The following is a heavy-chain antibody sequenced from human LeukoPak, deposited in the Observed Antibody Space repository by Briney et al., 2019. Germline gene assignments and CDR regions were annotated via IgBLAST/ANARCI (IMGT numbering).Heavy chain of an antibody. J-gene: IGHJ4*02. V-gene: IGHV3-23*01. CDR2: ISVSGGGT. CDR3: AKPLYSSSWYGFDY. D-gene: IGHD6-13*01. Sequence: GGSLRLSCAASGFTFSNYDMSWVRQAPGKGLERVSAISVSGGGTYYADSVKGRFTSSRDNSKNTLNLQMNSLSAEDTAVYYCAKPLYSSSWYGFDYWGQGTLATVSS. CDR1: GFTFSNYD.